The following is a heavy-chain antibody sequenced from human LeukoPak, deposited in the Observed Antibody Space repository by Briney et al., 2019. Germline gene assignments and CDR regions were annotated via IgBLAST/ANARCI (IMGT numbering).Heavy chain of an antibody. CDR2: FDPEDGET. V-gene: IGHV1-24*01. CDR3: ATGPCYYDSSGYYYELGY. D-gene: IGHD3-22*01. J-gene: IGHJ4*02. CDR1: GYTLTELS. Sequence: ASVKVSCKVSGYTLTELSMHWVRQAPGKGLEWMGGFDPEDGETIYAQKFQGRVTMTEDTSTDTAYMELSSLRSEDTAVYYCATGPCYYDSSGYYYELGYWGQGTLATVSS.